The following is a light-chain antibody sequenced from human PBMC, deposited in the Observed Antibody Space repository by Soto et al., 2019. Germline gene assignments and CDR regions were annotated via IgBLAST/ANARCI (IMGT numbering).Light chain of an antibody. Sequence: DIQMTQSPSTLSASVGDRVTITCRASQSISRWLAWYRQKPGKAPEFVIYDVSTLAFGVPSRISGSGSGTEFTLTIRNLQPDDFATYSCQQYSSYPITFGGGTKVDVK. CDR2: DVS. CDR3: QQYSSYPIT. CDR1: QSISRW. J-gene: IGKJ4*01. V-gene: IGKV1-5*01.